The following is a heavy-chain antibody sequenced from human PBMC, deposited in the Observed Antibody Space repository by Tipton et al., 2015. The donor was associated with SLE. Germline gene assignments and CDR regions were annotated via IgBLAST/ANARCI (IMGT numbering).Heavy chain of an antibody. D-gene: IGHD5/OR15-5a*01. Sequence: TLSLTCAVSGFSISSGYYWGWIRQPPGKGLEWIGIAYHSGSTYYNPSLESRVTISIDTSKNQFSPKLTSVTAADTAVYFCARDRSSVSDWGQGTQVIVSP. CDR1: GFSISSGYY. J-gene: IGHJ4*02. CDR2: AYHSGST. V-gene: IGHV4-38-2*02. CDR3: ARDRSSVSD.